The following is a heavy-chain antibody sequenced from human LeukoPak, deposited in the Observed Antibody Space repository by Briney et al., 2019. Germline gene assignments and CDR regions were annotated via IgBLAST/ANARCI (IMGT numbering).Heavy chain of an antibody. V-gene: IGHV4-34*01. CDR2: INHSGST. D-gene: IGHD5-24*01. CDR1: GGSFSGYY. CDR3: ARPRRDGSTPGPIDY. J-gene: IGHJ4*02. Sequence: PSETLSLTCAVYGGSFSGYYWSWIRQPPGKGLEWIGEINHSGSTNYNPSLKSRVTISVDTSKNQFSLKLSSVTAADTAVYYCARPRRDGSTPGPIDYWGQGTLVTVSS.